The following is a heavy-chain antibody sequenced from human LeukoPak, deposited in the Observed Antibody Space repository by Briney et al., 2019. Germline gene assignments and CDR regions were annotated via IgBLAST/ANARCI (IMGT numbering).Heavy chain of an antibody. CDR1: GYTFTGYY. J-gene: IGHJ6*03. CDR2: INPNSGGT. D-gene: IGHD2-15*01. Sequence: ASVKVSCKASGYTFTGYYMHWVRQAPGQGLEWMGWINPNSGGTNYVQKFQGRVTMTRDTSISTAYMELSRLRSDDTAVYYCARDRSAIVDPSKFSYYYMDVWGKGTTVTVSS. V-gene: IGHV1-2*02. CDR3: ARDRSAIVDPSKFSYYYMDV.